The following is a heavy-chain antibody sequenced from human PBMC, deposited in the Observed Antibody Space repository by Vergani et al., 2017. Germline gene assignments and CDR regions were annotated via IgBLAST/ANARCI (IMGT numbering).Heavy chain of an antibody. D-gene: IGHD4-17*01. CDR2: ISGSGGST. J-gene: IGHJ6*02. CDR1: GGSISSGGYY. Sequence: VQLQESGPGLVKPSQTLSLTCTVSGGSISSGGYYWSWVRQAPGKGLEWVSAISGSGGSTYYADSVKGRFTISRDNSKNTLYLQMNSLRAEDTAVYYCAKDRKKTTASGGMDVWGQGTTVTVSS. V-gene: IGHV3-23*01. CDR3: AKDRKKTTASGGMDV.